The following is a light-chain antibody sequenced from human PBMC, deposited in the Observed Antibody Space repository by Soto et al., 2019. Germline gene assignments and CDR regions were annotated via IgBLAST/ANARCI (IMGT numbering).Light chain of an antibody. J-gene: IGKJ3*01. Sequence: EIGLTQSPGILSLSPGERATLACRASQSISSDHLAWYQQRPGQSPRLLIYGASSRTTGVPDRFSGSGSGTDFTLTISRLEPEDFAVYYCQHYRSAPFTFGPGTKVDIK. CDR2: GAS. CDR3: QHYRSAPFT. V-gene: IGKV3-20*01. CDR1: QSISSDH.